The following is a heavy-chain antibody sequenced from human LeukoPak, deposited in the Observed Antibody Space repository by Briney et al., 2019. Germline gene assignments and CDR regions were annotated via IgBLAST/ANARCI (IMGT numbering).Heavy chain of an antibody. V-gene: IGHV1-69*05. CDR2: IIPIFGTA. J-gene: IGHJ5*02. CDR3: ARDQYCSSTSCYLEFWFNP. Sequence: SVKVSCKASGGTFSSYAISWVRQAPGQGLEWMGRIIPIFGTANYAQKFQGRVTITTDESTSTAYMELSSLRSEDTAVYYCARDQYCSSTSCYLEFWFNPWGQGTLVTVSS. D-gene: IGHD2-2*01. CDR1: GGTFSSYA.